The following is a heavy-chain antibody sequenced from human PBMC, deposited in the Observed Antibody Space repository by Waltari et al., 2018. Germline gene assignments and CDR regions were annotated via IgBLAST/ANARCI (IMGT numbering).Heavy chain of an antibody. V-gene: IGHV1-46*01. D-gene: IGHD2-21*01. CDR3: ALDTGALWMDV. Sequence: QVQLVQSGAAVKKPGASVKISCKTSEYTFPSSYITWVRQAPGQGLEWMGIINPSGGSTIYAQKFQGRVTMTRDTSTSTVYMELSSLRSDDTAVYYCALDTGALWMDVWGQGTTVTVSS. CDR2: INPSGGST. CDR1: EYTFPSSY. J-gene: IGHJ6*02.